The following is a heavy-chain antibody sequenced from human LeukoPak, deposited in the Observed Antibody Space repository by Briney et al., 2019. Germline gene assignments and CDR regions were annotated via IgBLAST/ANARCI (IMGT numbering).Heavy chain of an antibody. Sequence: SETLSLTCTVSGDFIRNYQWNWVRQPPGKGLEWIGLIYNSGTTTVNPSLKSRVTIQVDTSKNLFSLTLTSVTAADTAIYYCARRFDSWGQGALVTVSS. J-gene: IGHJ4*02. CDR3: ARRFDS. CDR1: GDFIRNYQ. V-gene: IGHV4-59*08. CDR2: IYNSGTT.